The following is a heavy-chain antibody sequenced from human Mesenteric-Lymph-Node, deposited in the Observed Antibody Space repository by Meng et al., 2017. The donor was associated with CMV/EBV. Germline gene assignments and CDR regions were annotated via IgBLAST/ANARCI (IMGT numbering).Heavy chain of an antibody. Sequence: SVKVSCKASGGTFSNYAIIWVRQAPGQGLEWMGGIIPIFGATNPAQKFQGRVTITTDESTSTAYMELSSLTSEDTAVYYCARGRTEGDIAIVPPEDDAFDIWGQGTMDTVSS. CDR3: ARGRTEGDIAIVPPEDDAFDI. D-gene: IGHD2-15*01. V-gene: IGHV1-69*05. CDR1: GGTFSNYA. CDR2: IIPIFGAT. J-gene: IGHJ3*02.